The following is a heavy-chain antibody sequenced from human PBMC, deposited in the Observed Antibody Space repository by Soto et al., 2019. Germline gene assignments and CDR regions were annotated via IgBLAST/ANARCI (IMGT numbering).Heavy chain of an antibody. CDR2: IRSKAYGGTT. D-gene: IGHD6-13*01. V-gene: IGHV3-49*05. CDR1: GFTFGDYA. Sequence: EVQLVESGGGLVKPGRSLRLSCTASGFTFGDYAMSWFRQAPGKGLECVGFIRSKAYGGTTEYAASVNGRFTISRDDSKSIAYLQMNSLKTEDTAVYYCTRGAAAAGTDAFDIWCQGTMVTVSS. CDR3: TRGAAAAGTDAFDI. J-gene: IGHJ3*02.